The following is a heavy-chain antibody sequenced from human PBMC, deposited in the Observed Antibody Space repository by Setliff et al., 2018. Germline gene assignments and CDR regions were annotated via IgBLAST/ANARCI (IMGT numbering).Heavy chain of an antibody. V-gene: IGHV4-61*09. CDR2: IYTSGST. CDR3: ARGEMIVVFDY. D-gene: IGHD3-22*01. J-gene: IGHJ4*02. Sequence: SETLSLTCTVSGGSISSGSYYWSWIRQPAGKGLEWIGHIYTSGSTNYTPSLKSRVTISVDTSKHQFSLKLRSVTAADTAVYYCARGEMIVVFDYWGQGTLVTVSS. CDR1: GGSISSGSYY.